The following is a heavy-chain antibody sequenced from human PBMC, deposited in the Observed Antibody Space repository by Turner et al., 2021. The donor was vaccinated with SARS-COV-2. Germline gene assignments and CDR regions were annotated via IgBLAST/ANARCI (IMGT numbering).Heavy chain of an antibody. Sequence: QLQLQESGPGLVKPSETLSLTCSVSGGSISSSSYYWGWIRQPPGKGPEWIGGFYYRGNTYYNPSLESRVTISVDTSNNQFSLKLNSVTAADTAVYYCARVKSTVTTYYYYYMDVWGKGTTVTVSS. D-gene: IGHD4-4*01. CDR1: GGSISSSSYY. J-gene: IGHJ6*03. CDR2: FYYRGNT. CDR3: ARVKSTVTTYYYYYMDV. V-gene: IGHV4-39*01.